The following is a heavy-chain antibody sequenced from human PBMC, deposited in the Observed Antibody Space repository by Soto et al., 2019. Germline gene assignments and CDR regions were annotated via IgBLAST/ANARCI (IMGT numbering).Heavy chain of an antibody. CDR2: INAGSGST. D-gene: IGHD6-19*01. CDR3: AHSSGWYALDY. Sequence: QVPLVQSGAEVKKPGASLKVSCKASGYTFTDHAIHWVRLAPGQRLEWMGWINAGSGSTRYSQTFQDRLTFTRDTSATTASMELNSLRSEDTAIYYCAHSSGWYALDYWGQGTLVTVSS. V-gene: IGHV1-3*01. CDR1: GYTFTDHA. J-gene: IGHJ4*02.